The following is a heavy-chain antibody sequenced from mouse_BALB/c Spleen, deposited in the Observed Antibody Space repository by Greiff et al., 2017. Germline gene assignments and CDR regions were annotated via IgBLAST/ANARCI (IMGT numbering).Heavy chain of an antibody. Sequence: VQLLQSGAGLVRPGALVKLSCTASGFNIKDYYMHWVRQRPDQGLEWIGWIDPENGNTIYYPKFQGKASITADTSPNTAYLQLSSLTSEDTAVYYCARSGITTNYAMDYGGQGTAVTVSS. D-gene: IGHD2-4*01. CDR2: IDPENGNT. J-gene: IGHJ4*01. CDR1: GFNIKDYY. CDR3: ARSGITTNYAMDY. V-gene: IGHV14-1*02.